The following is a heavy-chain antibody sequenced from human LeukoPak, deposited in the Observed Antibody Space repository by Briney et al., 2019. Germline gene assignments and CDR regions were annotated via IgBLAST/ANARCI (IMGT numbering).Heavy chain of an antibody. CDR2: INHSGST. Sequence: PSETLSLTCTVSGGSISSYYWSWIRQPPGKGLEWIGEINHSGSTNYNPSLKSRVAISVDTSKNQFSLKLSSVTAADTAVYYCARGGTYSSGWYNWFDPWGQGTLVTVSS. CDR3: ARGGTYSSGWYNWFDP. J-gene: IGHJ5*02. CDR1: GGSISSYY. D-gene: IGHD3-22*01. V-gene: IGHV4-34*01.